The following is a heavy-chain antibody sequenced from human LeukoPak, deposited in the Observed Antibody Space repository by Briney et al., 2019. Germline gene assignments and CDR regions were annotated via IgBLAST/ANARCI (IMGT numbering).Heavy chain of an antibody. Sequence: SETLSLTCTVSGFSISSGYYWGWIRQPPGKGLEWIGSIYHSGSTYYNPSLKSRVTISVDTSKNQFSLKLSSVTAADTAVYYCATELGDRYNYYYMDVWGKGTTVTVSS. D-gene: IGHD1-14*01. CDR2: IYHSGST. CDR1: GFSISSGYY. CDR3: ATELGDRYNYYYMDV. J-gene: IGHJ6*03. V-gene: IGHV4-38-2*02.